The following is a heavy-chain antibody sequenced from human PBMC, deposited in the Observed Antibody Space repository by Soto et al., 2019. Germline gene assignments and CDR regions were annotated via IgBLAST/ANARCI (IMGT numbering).Heavy chain of an antibody. CDR3: ARDGRDYGDSVQDV. CDR2: IIPILGIA. Sequence: QVQLVQSGAEVKKPGSSVKVSCKASGGTFSSYTISWVRQAPGQGLEWMGRIIPILGIANYAQKFQGRVTITADKSTSTAYMELSSLRSEDTAVYYCARDGRDYGDSVQDVWGKGTTVTVSS. V-gene: IGHV1-69*08. D-gene: IGHD4-17*01. CDR1: GGTFSSYT. J-gene: IGHJ6*04.